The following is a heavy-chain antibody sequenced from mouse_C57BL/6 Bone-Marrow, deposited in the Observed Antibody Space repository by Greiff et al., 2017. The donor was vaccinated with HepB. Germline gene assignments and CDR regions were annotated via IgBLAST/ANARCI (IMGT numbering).Heavy chain of an antibody. CDR1: GYTFTDYE. V-gene: IGHV1-15*01. CDR3: TLYYYGSSPYYFDY. D-gene: IGHD1-1*01. Sequence: VQLQESGAELVRPGASVTLSCKASGYTFTDYEMHWVKQTPVHGLEWIGAIDPETGGTAYNQKFKGKAILTADKSSSTAYMELRSLTSEDSAVYYCTLYYYGSSPYYFDYWGQGTTLTVSS. J-gene: IGHJ2*01. CDR2: IDPETGGT.